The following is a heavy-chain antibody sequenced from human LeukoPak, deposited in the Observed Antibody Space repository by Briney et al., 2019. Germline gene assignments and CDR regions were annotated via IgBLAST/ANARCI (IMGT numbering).Heavy chain of an antibody. CDR1: GFIFSDYW. CDR3: ARISIAAAGRDF. CDR2: IKQDGSEK. J-gene: IGHJ4*02. D-gene: IGHD6-13*01. V-gene: IGHV3-7*01. Sequence: GGSLRLSCAASGFIFSDYWMSWVRQAPGKGLEWVANIKQDGSEKYYVDSMKGRFTISRGNAKNSLYMQMNSLRVEDTAVYYCARISIAAAGRDFWGQGTLVTVSS.